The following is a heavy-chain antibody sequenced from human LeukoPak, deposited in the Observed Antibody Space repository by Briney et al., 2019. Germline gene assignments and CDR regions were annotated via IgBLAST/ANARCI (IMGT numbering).Heavy chain of an antibody. D-gene: IGHD6-13*01. J-gene: IGHJ4*02. Sequence: GGSLRLSCAASGFTFSSYSMNWVRQAPGKGLEWVSSISSSSSYIYYADSVKGRFTISRDNAKNSLYLQMNSLRAEDTAVYYCARDSSIAAAKDFDYWGQGTLVTVSS. V-gene: IGHV3-21*01. CDR2: ISSSSSYI. CDR3: ARDSSIAAAKDFDY. CDR1: GFTFSSYS.